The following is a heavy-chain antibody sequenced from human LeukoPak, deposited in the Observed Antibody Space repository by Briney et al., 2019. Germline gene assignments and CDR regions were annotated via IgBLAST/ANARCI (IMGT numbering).Heavy chain of an antibody. CDR1: GGTFSSYA. CDR2: IIPLLGIA. D-gene: IGHD1-26*01. Sequence: ASVTVSCKASGGTFSSYAISWVRQAPGQGLEWMGRIIPLLGIANYVQTFQVKVTLTADKATSIAYDELSSLRSEDTAVYYCAREWAPGAFDIWGQGTMVTVSS. V-gene: IGHV1-69*10. CDR3: AREWAPGAFDI. J-gene: IGHJ3*02.